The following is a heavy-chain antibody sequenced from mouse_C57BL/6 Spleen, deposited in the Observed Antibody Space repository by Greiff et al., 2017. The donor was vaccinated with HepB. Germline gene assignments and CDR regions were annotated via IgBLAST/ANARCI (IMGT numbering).Heavy chain of an antibody. Sequence: QVQLQQPGAELVKPGASVKLSCKASGYTFTSYWMHWVKQRPGQGLEWIGMIHPNSGSTNYNEKFKSKATLTVDKSSSTAYMQLSSLTSEDSAVYYCARAEGNGNYNFDYWGQGTTLTVSS. CDR3: ARAEGNGNYNFDY. CDR2: IHPNSGST. D-gene: IGHD2-1*01. CDR1: GYTFTSYW. J-gene: IGHJ2*01. V-gene: IGHV1-64*01.